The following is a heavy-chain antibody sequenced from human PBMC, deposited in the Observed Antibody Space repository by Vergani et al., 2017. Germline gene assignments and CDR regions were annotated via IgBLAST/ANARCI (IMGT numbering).Heavy chain of an antibody. CDR1: GGSISSSSYY. CDR2: IYYSGST. J-gene: IGHJ5*02. V-gene: IGHV4-39*01. CDR3: ARHFKMIVVVDRGPINWFDP. Sequence: QLQLQESGPGLVKPSETLSLTCTVSGGSISSSSYYWGWIRQPPGKGLEWIGSIYYSGSTYYNPSLKSRVTISVDTSKNLFSLKLSAVTAADTAVYYCARHFKMIVVVDRGPINWFDPWGQGTLVTVSS. D-gene: IGHD3-22*01.